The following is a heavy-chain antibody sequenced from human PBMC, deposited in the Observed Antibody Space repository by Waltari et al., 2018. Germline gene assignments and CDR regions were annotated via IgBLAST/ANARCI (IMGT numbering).Heavy chain of an antibody. V-gene: IGHV4-4*02. CDR1: GDSRSRNYW. CDR2: VHRSGKA. Sequence: QLQLQESGPGLVTPSGTLSLTCAVSGDSRSRNYWWNWVRQSPGKGLEWIGQVHRSGKANYHPSFASRVTVSLDTAHYQFSLKMTSATAADTAIYFCARDRGRGLYLDSWGPGTLVTVSP. D-gene: IGHD2-15*01. J-gene: IGHJ4*02. CDR3: ARDRGRGLYLDS.